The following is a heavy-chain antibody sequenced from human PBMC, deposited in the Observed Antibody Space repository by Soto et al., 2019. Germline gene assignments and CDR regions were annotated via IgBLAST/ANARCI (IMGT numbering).Heavy chain of an antibody. CDR3: ARQVVDGTVAGTGSFDY. V-gene: IGHV4-39*01. Sequence: QLQLQESGPGLVRPSETLSLTCTVSGGSISSSSYYWVWIRQPPGKGLGWVGSFYYSGNTYYNSSLKSRVTISGDTSENQFSLKLSSVTAADTAVYYCARQVVDGTVAGTGSFDYWGQGTLVTVSS. CDR2: FYYSGNT. D-gene: IGHD6-19*01. CDR1: GGSISSSSYY. J-gene: IGHJ4*02.